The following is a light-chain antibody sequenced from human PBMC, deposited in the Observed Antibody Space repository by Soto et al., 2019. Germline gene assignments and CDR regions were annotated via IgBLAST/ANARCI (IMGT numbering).Light chain of an antibody. V-gene: IGLV2-14*03. CDR2: DVS. J-gene: IGLJ1*01. CDR1: SSDVGGYNY. CDR3: SSYTTSNTRQIV. Sequence: QSALTQPASVSGSPGQSITISCTGTSSDVGGYNYVSWYQHQPGKAPKLLIYDVSNRTSGISNRFSGSKSDNTASMTISALQTEDEAYYYCSSYTTSNTRQIVFGTGTKLTVL.